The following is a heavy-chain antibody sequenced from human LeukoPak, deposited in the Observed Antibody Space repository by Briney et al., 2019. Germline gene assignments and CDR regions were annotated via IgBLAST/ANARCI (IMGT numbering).Heavy chain of an antibody. D-gene: IGHD3-22*01. CDR1: GGSIESYY. J-gene: IGHJ4*02. CDR3: SSTTYYYDSSGYYFLDF. V-gene: IGHV4-4*07. CDR2: IYTSGST. Sequence: SETLSLTCTVSGGSIESYYWSWIRQPAGKGLEWIGRIYTSGSTNYNPSLKSRVTMSVDTSKNQFSLKLSSVTAADTAVYYCSSTTYYYDSSGYYFLDFWGQGTLVTVSS.